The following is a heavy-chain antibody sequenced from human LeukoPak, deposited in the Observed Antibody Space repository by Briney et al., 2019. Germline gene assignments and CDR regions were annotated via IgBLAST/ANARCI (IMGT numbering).Heavy chain of an antibody. CDR1: GFTFTSYE. J-gene: IGHJ4*02. V-gene: IGHV3-48*03. CDR2: ISSDGSTI. D-gene: IGHD3-10*01. CDR3: AKDYYGSLEY. Sequence: GGSLRLSCAASGFTFTSYEMNWVRQAPGKGLEWVSYISSDGSTIFYVDSVKGRFTISRDNAKDSLYLQMNSLRDEDTAVYYCAKDYYGSLEYWGQGTLVTVSS.